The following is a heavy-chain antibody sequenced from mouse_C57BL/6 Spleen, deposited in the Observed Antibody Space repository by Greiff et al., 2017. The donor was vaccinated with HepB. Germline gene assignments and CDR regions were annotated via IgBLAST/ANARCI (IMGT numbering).Heavy chain of an antibody. CDR1: GFNIKDDY. Sequence: EVQLQQSGAELVRPGASVKLSCTASGFNIKDDYMHWVKQRPEQGLEWIGWIDPENGDTEYAPQFQGKATITADTSSNTAYLQLSSLTSEDTAVFYCTTGVGSGYARFAYWGQGTLVTVSA. D-gene: IGHD1-1*01. J-gene: IGHJ3*01. CDR2: IDPENGDT. CDR3: TTGVGSGYARFAY. V-gene: IGHV14-4*01.